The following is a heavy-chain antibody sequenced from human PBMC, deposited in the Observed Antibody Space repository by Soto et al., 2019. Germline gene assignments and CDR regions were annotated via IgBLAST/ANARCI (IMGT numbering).Heavy chain of an antibody. CDR1: GGTFSSYT. D-gene: IGHD4-4*01. Sequence: SVKVSCKASGGTFSSYTISWVRQAPGQGLEWMGRIIPILGIANYAQKFQGRVTITADKSTSTAYMELSSLRSEDTAVYYCARAGGTVTRRDYWYFDLWGRGTLVTVSS. J-gene: IGHJ2*01. V-gene: IGHV1-69*02. CDR3: ARAGGTVTRRDYWYFDL. CDR2: IIPILGIA.